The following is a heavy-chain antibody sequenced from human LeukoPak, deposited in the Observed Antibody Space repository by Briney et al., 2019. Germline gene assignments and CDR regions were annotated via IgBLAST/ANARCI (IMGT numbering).Heavy chain of an antibody. D-gene: IGHD6-19*01. CDR2: MNPNSGNT. CDR3: ARGQGYSSGWFGHFDY. Sequence: ASVKVSCXASGYTFTSYDINWVRQATGQGLEWMGWMNPNSGNTGYAQKFQGRVTMTRNTSISTAYMELSSLRSEDTAVYYCARGQGYSSGWFGHFDYWGQGTLVTVSS. CDR1: GYTFTSYD. V-gene: IGHV1-8*01. J-gene: IGHJ4*02.